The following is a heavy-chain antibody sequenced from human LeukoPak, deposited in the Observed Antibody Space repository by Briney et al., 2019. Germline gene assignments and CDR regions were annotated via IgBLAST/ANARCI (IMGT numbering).Heavy chain of an antibody. CDR3: ARRKGFGEGYFDS. D-gene: IGHD3-10*01. CDR2: IHHSGRT. J-gene: IGHJ4*02. Sequence: PSETLSLTCIVSNYSISSDYYWGWIRQPPGKGLEWIGSIHHSGRTYYNPSLKSRVTISVDTSKNHFSLRLNSVTAADTAVYYCARRKGFGEGYFDSWGQGTLVTVSS. CDR1: NYSISSDYY. V-gene: IGHV4-38-2*02.